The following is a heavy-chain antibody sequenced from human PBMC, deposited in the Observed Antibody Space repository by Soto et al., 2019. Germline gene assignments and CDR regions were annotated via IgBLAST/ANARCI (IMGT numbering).Heavy chain of an antibody. J-gene: IGHJ4*02. V-gene: IGHV4-39*01. CDR1: GESISSCSYY. D-gene: IGHD2-21*02. CDR2: IYYSGRT. Sequence: SDTLSLTCIVSGESISSCSYYLCWIRQPPGKGLEWIGSIYYSGRTYYNPSFKSRVTISIDTSKNQFSLKLSSVTATDTAVYYCARQRTTVVTQAYFDHWGQGALVTVSS. CDR3: ARQRTTVVTQAYFDH.